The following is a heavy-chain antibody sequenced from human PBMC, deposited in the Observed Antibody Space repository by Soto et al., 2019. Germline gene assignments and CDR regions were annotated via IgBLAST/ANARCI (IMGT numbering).Heavy chain of an antibody. D-gene: IGHD1-26*01. CDR3: ARLVGADYYFYY. J-gene: IGHJ4*01. CDR2: INPSGGST. Sequence: ASVKVSCKASGYTFTSYYMHWVRQAPGQGLEWMGIINPSGGSTSYAQKFQGRVTMTRDTSTSTVYMELSSLRSEDTAVYYWARLVGADYYFYYWGQRSLVTVSA. V-gene: IGHV1-46*01. CDR1: GYTFTSYY.